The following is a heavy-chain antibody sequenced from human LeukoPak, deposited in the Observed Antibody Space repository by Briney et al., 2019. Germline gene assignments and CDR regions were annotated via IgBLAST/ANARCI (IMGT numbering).Heavy chain of an antibody. CDR2: IYHSGST. CDR3: AREPLQAGFGYYYMDV. D-gene: IGHD1-14*01. J-gene: IGHJ6*03. CDR1: GGSISSGGYY. V-gene: IGHV4-30-2*01. Sequence: PSETLSLTCTVSGGSISSGGYYWSWIRQPPGMGLEWIGYIYHSGSTYYNPSLKSRVTISVDRSKNQFSLKLSSVTAADTAVYYCAREPLQAGFGYYYMDVWGKGTTVTASS.